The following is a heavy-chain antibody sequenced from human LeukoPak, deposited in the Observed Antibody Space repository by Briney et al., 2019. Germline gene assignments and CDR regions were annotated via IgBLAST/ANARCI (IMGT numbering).Heavy chain of an antibody. V-gene: IGHV3-15*01. CDR3: TTLSLLAYYYGSGSYYNGVDY. CDR1: GFTFSNAW. D-gene: IGHD3-10*01. CDR2: IKSKTDGGTT. Sequence: GGSLRLSCAASGFTFSNAWMSWVRQAPGKGLEWVGRIKSKTDGGTTDYAAPVKDRFTISRDDSKNTLYLQMNSLKTEDTAVYYCTTLSLLAYYYGSGSYYNGVDYWGQGTLVTVSS. J-gene: IGHJ4*02.